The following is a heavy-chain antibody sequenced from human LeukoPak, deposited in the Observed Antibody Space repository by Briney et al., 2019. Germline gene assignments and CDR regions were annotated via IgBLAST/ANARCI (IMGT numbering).Heavy chain of an antibody. J-gene: IGHJ4*02. CDR1: GFTFSSYG. CDR3: AKGSDGSPFGY. D-gene: IGHD1-26*01. V-gene: IGHV3-30*18. Sequence: GGSLRLSCAASGFTFSSYGMHWVRQAPGKGLEWVAVISYDGSNKYYADSVKGRFTISRDNSKNTLYLQMNSLRAEDTAVYYCAKGSDGSPFGYWGQGTLVTVSS. CDR2: ISYDGSNK.